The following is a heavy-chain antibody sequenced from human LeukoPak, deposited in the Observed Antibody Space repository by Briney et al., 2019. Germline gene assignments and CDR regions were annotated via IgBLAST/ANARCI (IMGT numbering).Heavy chain of an antibody. CDR1: GFTFRSYG. CDR3: ARRGAVAGTLDY. D-gene: IGHD6-19*01. Sequence: GGSLRLSCVASGFTFRSYGMHWVRQDPGKGPEWVAFIRYDGSDKFYADSVKGRFTISRDNSRNTLYLQMNSLRAEDTAVYYCARRGAVAGTLDYWGQGTLVTVSS. V-gene: IGHV3-30*02. J-gene: IGHJ4*02. CDR2: IRYDGSDK.